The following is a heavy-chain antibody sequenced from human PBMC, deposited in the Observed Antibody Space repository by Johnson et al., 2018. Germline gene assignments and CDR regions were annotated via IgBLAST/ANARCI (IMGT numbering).Heavy chain of an antibody. V-gene: IGHV1-46*01. J-gene: IGHJ4*02. CDR2: INPSGGST. CDR1: GYTFTSYS. CDR3: ARVFDTYYFDV. Sequence: QVQLVESGAEVKKPGASVKVSCKASGYTFTSYSIHWVRQAPGQGLEWVGIINPSGGSTTYAQKFQGRVTMTRDTSPTTVYMELSSLASEDTAVYYCARVFDTYYFDVWGQGALVTVAS. D-gene: IGHD3-3*01.